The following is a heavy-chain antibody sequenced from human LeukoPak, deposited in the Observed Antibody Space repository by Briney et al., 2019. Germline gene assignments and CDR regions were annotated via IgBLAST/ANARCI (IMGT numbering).Heavy chain of an antibody. J-gene: IGHJ5*02. V-gene: IGHV4-30-4*01. CDR2: IYYSGST. CDR1: GGSISSGDYY. CDR3: ASVITTIRNWFDP. Sequence: SETLSLTCTVSGGSISSGDYYWSWIRQPPGKGLEWIGYIYYSGSTYYNPSLKSRVTISVDTSKNQFSLKLSSVTAADTAVYYCASVITTIRNWFDPWGQGTLVTVSS. D-gene: IGHD3-16*01.